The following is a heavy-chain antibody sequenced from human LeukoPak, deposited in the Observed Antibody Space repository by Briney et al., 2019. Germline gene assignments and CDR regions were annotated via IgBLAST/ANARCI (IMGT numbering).Heavy chain of an antibody. CDR2: ISGSGGST. Sequence: GGSLRLSCAASGFTFSSYAMSWVRQAPGKGLEWVSAISGSGGSTYYADSVKGRFTISRDNSKNTLYLQMNSLRAEDTAVYYCAKDSGSSSWYGPPKRTTDYWGQGTLVTVSS. CDR3: AKDSGSSSWYGPPKRTTDY. V-gene: IGHV3-23*01. J-gene: IGHJ4*02. CDR1: GFTFSSYA. D-gene: IGHD6-13*01.